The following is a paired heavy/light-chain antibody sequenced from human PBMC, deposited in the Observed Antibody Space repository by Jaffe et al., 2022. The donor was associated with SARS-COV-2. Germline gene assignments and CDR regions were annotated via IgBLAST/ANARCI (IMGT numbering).Light chain of an antibody. V-gene: IGLV2-14*01. CDR2: DVN. J-gene: IGLJ2*01. CDR3: SSYTISATLI. Sequence: QSALTQPASVSGSPGQSITISCTGSNSDVGKYKLVSWYQQHPGKAPKVLIYDVNNRPSGVSNRFSGSKSGDTASLTISGLQAQDEADYYCSSYTISATLIFGGGTKLTVL. CDR1: NSDVGKYKL.
Heavy chain of an antibody. J-gene: IGHJ5*02. D-gene: IGHD6-25*01. CDR3: AKSPATTWAACDH. V-gene: IGHV3-23*01. Sequence: EVQLLESGGGLVQPGGSLRLSCAASGFTFSSYSMSWVRQAPGKGLEWVSTISGGATSTYYADSVKGRFTVSRDNSRNTLYLQMNGLRAEDTAVYYCAKSPATTWAACDHWGQGSLVTVSS. CDR2: ISGGATST. CDR1: GFTFSSYS.